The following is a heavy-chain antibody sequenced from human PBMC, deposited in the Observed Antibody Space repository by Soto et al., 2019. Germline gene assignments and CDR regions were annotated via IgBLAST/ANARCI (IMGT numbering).Heavy chain of an antibody. CDR2: ISSGAITI. J-gene: IGHJ4*02. D-gene: IGHD6-6*01. Sequence: GGSLGLSCAASGFTFSDYYMNWMRQAPGKGLEWVSYISSGAITIYYADSVKGRFTISRDNAKNSLYLQMKSLRAEDTAVYYCAGQYRSSSVECWGQGDXFTV. CDR3: AGQYRSSSVEC. V-gene: IGHV3-11*01. CDR1: GFTFSDYY.